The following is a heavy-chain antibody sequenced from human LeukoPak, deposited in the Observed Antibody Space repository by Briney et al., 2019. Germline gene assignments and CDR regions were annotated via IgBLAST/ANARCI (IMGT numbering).Heavy chain of an antibody. CDR1: GGTFSSYA. J-gene: IGHJ5*02. CDR3: ASTVLGLLLHNWFDP. V-gene: IGHV1-69*04. D-gene: IGHD2-15*01. CDR2: IIPILGIA. Sequence: GASVKVSCKASGGTFSSYAISWVRQAPGQGLEWMGRIIPILGIANYAQKFQGRVTITADKSTSTAYMELSSLRSEDTAVYYCASTVLGLLLHNWFDPWGQGTLVIVSS.